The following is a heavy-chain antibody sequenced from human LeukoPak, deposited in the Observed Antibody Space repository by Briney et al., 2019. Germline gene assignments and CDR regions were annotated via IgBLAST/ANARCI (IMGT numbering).Heavy chain of an antibody. J-gene: IGHJ5*02. CDR2: MNPNSGNT. V-gene: IGHV1-8*03. CDR1: GYTFTGYY. CDR3: ASDYYGSGSDPPWFDP. Sequence: ASVKVSCKASGYTFTGYYMHWVRQAPGQGLEWMGWMNPNSGNTGYAQKFQGRVTITRNTSISTAYMELSSLRSEDTAVYYCASDYYGSGSDPPWFDPWGQGTLVTVSS. D-gene: IGHD3-10*01.